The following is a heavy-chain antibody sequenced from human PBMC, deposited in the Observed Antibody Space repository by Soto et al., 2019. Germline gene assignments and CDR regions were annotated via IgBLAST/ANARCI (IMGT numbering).Heavy chain of an antibody. CDR2: IIPIFGTA. J-gene: IGHJ4*02. D-gene: IGHD2-2*01. CDR3: AREVSSPN. V-gene: IGHV1-69*01. CDR1: GGTFRSYG. Sequence: ASVRVSFKASGGTFRSYGISWVRQAPGQGLEWMGGIIPIFGTANYAQKFQGRVTITADESTSTAYMELSSLRSEDTAVYYCAREVSSPNCGQGTLVTVSS.